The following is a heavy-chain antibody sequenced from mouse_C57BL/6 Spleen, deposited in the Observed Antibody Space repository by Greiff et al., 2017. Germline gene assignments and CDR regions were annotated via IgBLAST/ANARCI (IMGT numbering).Heavy chain of an antibody. CDR2: IHPNSGST. CDR3: AKGGYGYGYCYDDEGNYYDMDY. CDR1: GYTFTSYW. D-gene: IGHD2-12*01. V-gene: IGHV1-64*01. Sequence: VQLQQPGAELVKPGASVKLSCKASGYTFTSYWMHWVKQRPGQGLEWIGMIHPNSGSTNYNEKFKSKATLTVDKYSSTAYMQLSSLASVDSAVYYGAKGGYGYGYCYDDEGNYYDMDYWGQGTSVTVSS. J-gene: IGHJ4*01.